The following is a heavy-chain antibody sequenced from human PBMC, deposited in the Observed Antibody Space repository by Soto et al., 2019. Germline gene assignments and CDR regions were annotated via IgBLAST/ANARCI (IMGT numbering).Heavy chain of an antibody. Sequence: SETLSLTCTVSGGSISSYYWSWIRQPPGKGLEWIGLIHYSGSTNYNPSLKSRVTITVDTSKNQFSLKLTSVAAADTAVYYCARGGVAADHYFYYGMDVWGQGTTVTVSS. J-gene: IGHJ6*02. V-gene: IGHV4-59*01. CDR1: GGSISSYY. D-gene: IGHD6-13*01. CDR3: ARGGVAADHYFYYGMDV. CDR2: IHYSGST.